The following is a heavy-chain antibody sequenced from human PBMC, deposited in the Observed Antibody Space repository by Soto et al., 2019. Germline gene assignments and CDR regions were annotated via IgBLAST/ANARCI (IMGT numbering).Heavy chain of an antibody. CDR2: INPNSGGT. D-gene: IGHD3-10*01. Sequence: ASVKVSCKASGYTFTGYYMHGVRQAPGQGLEWMGWINPNSGGTNYAQKFQGWVTMTRDTSISTAYMELSRLRSDDTAVYYCAREGVRGVTTPYYYYYGMDVWGQGTTVTVSS. CDR1: GYTFTGYY. J-gene: IGHJ6*02. CDR3: AREGVRGVTTPYYYYYGMDV. V-gene: IGHV1-2*04.